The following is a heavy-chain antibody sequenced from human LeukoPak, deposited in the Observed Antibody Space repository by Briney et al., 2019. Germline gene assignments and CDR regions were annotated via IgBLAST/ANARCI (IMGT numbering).Heavy chain of an antibody. D-gene: IGHD6-13*01. CDR2: IWYDGSNK. Sequence: GRSLRLSCAASGFTFRSYGMHWVRQAPGKGLEWVAVIWYDGSNKYYADSVKGRFTISRDNSKNTLYLQMNSLRAEDTAVYYCARDQLERDYYYYYGMDVWGKGTTVTVSS. CDR3: ARDQLERDYYYYYGMDV. J-gene: IGHJ6*04. CDR1: GFTFRSYG. V-gene: IGHV3-33*08.